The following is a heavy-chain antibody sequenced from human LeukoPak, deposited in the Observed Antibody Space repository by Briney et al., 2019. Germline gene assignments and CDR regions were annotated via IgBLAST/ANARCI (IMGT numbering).Heavy chain of an antibody. CDR2: ISSSSSYI. CDR3: ARRIVVVVAATPEAPDYGMDV. D-gene: IGHD2-15*01. J-gene: IGHJ6*02. V-gene: IGHV3-21*01. Sequence: GGSLRLSCAASGFTFSSYSMNWVRQAPGKGLEWVSSISSSSSYIYYADSVKGRFTISRDNAKNSLYLQMNSLRAEDTAVYYCARRIVVVVAATPEAPDYGMDVWGQGTTVTVSS. CDR1: GFTFSSYS.